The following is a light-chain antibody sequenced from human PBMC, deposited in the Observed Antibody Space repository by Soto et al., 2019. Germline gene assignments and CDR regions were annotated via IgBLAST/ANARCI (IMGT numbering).Light chain of an antibody. CDR2: GNS. CDR1: SSNIGAGYD. V-gene: IGLV1-40*01. J-gene: IGLJ1*01. CDR3: QSYDSSLGYV. Sequence: QAVLSTPPAWSTAPGQRVTISSTGSSSNIGAGYDVHGYHQLPGTSPKRLIYGNSNLPSGVPDRFSGSKSGTSASLAITGLQAEDEADHYCQSYDSSLGYVFGPGAKVTVL.